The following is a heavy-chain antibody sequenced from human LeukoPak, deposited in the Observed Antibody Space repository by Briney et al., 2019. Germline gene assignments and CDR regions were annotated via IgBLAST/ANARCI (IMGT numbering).Heavy chain of an antibody. CDR3: ARAYGSGSYPTYYYYCMDV. V-gene: IGHV1-69*13. CDR2: IIPIFGTA. J-gene: IGHJ6*03. CDR1: GGTFSSYA. D-gene: IGHD3-10*01. Sequence: ASVKVSCKASGGTFSSYAISWVRQAPGQGLEWMGGIIPIFGTANYAQKFQGRVTITADESTSPAYMELSSLRSEDTAVYYCARAYGSGSYPTYYYYCMDVWGKGTTLTVSS.